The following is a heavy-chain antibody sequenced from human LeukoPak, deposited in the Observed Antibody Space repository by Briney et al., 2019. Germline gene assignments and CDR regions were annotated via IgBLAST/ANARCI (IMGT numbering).Heavy chain of an antibody. D-gene: IGHD3-22*01. CDR1: GGSISSSSYY. V-gene: IGHV4-39*07. Sequence: SETLSLTCTVSGGSISSSSYYWGWIRQPPGKGLEWIGSIYYSGSTYYNPSLKSRVTISVDTSKNQFSLKLSSVTAADTAVYYCQATPDNYYYDSSGYYYFDYWGQGTLVTVSS. CDR2: IYYSGST. CDR3: QATPDNYYYDSSGYYYFDY. J-gene: IGHJ4*02.